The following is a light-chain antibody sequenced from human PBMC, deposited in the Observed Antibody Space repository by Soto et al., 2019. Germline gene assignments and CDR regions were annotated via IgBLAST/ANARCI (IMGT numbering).Light chain of an antibody. CDR2: EVS. CDR3: SSYTSSSARDVL. CDR1: RSDVGGYNF. J-gene: IGLJ3*02. V-gene: IGLV2-14*01. Sequence: QSALTQPASVSGSPGQSITISCTGTRSDVGGYNFVSWYQQYPGKAPKLMIYEVSYRPSGVSDRFSGSKSGNTASLTISGLQADDEADYYCSSYTSSSARDVLFGGGTKVTVL.